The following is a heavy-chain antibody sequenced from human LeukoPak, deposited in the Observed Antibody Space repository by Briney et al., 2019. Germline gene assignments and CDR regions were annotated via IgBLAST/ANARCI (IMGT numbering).Heavy chain of an antibody. Sequence: SETLSLTCTVSGYSISSSSYYWGWIRQPPGKGLEWIGSVYYSGSTYYNPSLKSRVTISVDTSKNQFSLKLSSVTAADTAVYYCARAYPAMVRSVFDYWGQGTLVTVSS. CDR2: VYYSGST. CDR3: ARAYPAMVRSVFDY. V-gene: IGHV4-39*07. CDR1: GYSISSSSYY. D-gene: IGHD3-10*01. J-gene: IGHJ4*02.